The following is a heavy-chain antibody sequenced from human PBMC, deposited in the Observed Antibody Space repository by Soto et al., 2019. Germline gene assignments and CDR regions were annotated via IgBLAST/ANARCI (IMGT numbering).Heavy chain of an antibody. CDR2: IRSKAYGGTT. CDR3: TRVGDYYYDSSGYYPVVAFDI. Sequence: GRSLRHSCTASGFTFGDYAMSWFRQAPGKGLEWVGFIRSKAYGGTTEYAASVKGRFTISRDDSKSIAYLQMNSLKTEDTAVYYCTRVGDYYYDSSGYYPVVAFDIWGQGTMVTVSS. J-gene: IGHJ3*02. D-gene: IGHD3-22*01. CDR1: GFTFGDYA. V-gene: IGHV3-49*03.